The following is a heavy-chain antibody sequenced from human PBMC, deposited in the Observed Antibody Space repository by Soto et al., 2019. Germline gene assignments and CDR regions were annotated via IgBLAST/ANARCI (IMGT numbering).Heavy chain of an antibody. V-gene: IGHV3-23*01. Sequence: PGGSLRLSCAASGFTLSSYAMTWVRQPPGKGLGWVSGISGRGDSTFYADSVRGRFTISRDNSENILYLDINTLTAEDTAVYYCARGRFCISPSCYDLYSYYYLMDVWGQGTTVTVSS. CDR3: ARGRFCISPSCYDLYSYYYLMDV. J-gene: IGHJ6*02. CDR1: GFTLSSYA. CDR2: ISGRGDST. D-gene: IGHD2-2*01.